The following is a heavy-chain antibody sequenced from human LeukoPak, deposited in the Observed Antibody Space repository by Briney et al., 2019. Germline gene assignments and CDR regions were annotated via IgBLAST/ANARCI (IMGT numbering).Heavy chain of an antibody. CDR2: IYYSGST. V-gene: IGHV4-59*01. D-gene: IGHD6-19*01. Sequence: SETLSLTCTVSVGSISSYYWSWIRQPPGKGLECIGYIYYSGSTNYNPSLKSRVTISVDTSKNQFSLKLSSVTAADTAVYYCARPGSSGWYDAFDIWGQGTMVTVSS. CDR3: ARPGSSGWYDAFDI. CDR1: VGSISSYY. J-gene: IGHJ3*02.